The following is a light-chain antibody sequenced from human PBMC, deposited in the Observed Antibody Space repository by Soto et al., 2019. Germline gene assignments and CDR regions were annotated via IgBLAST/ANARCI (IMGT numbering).Light chain of an antibody. V-gene: IGLV2-14*01. Sequence: QSALTQPASVSGSPGQSITISCTGTSSDIGGYDYVSWYRQHPGKAPKIIIYNVSDRPSGISNRFSGSKSGSTASLTISGLQAEDEADYYCTSYSRSSTLVIFGGGTKLTVL. J-gene: IGLJ2*01. CDR3: TSYSRSSTLVI. CDR2: NVS. CDR1: SSDIGGYDY.